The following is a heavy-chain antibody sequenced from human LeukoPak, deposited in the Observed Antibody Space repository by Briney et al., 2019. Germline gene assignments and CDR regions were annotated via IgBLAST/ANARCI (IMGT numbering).Heavy chain of an antibody. V-gene: IGHV3-7*01. D-gene: IGHD3-22*01. Sequence: GGSLRLSCAASGFTVSSNYMSWVRQAPGKGLEWVANIKQDGSEKYYVDSVKGRFTISRDNAKNSLYLQMNSLRAEDTAVYYCARDPPPSYYYDSSGYYEWDYWGRGTLVTVSS. J-gene: IGHJ4*02. CDR3: ARDPPPSYYYDSSGYYEWDY. CDR2: IKQDGSEK. CDR1: GFTVSSNY.